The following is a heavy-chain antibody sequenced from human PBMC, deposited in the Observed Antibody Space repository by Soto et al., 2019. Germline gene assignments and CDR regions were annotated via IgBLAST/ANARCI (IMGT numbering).Heavy chain of an antibody. V-gene: IGHV5-51*01. CDR2: IYPGDSDT. CDR1: GDSFTSYW. CDR3: ARRYYGSGSYYNVNWFDP. J-gene: IGHJ5*02. D-gene: IGHD3-10*01. Sequence: GESLQISGKGSGDSFTSYWIGWVRQMPGKGLEWMGIIYPGDSDTRYSPSFQGQVTISADKSISTAYLQWSSLKASDTAMYYCARRYYGSGSYYNVNWFDPWGQGTLVTVSS.